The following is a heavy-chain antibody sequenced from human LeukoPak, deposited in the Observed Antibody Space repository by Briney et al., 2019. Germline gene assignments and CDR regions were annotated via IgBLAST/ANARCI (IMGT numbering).Heavy chain of an antibody. CDR3: AKDSSAAGTSVDY. CDR1: GFTFDDYA. J-gene: IGHJ4*02. Sequence: PGRSLRLSCAASGFTFDDYAMHWVRHAPGKGLEWVSGISWNSGSIVYADSVKGRFTISRDNAQNSLYLQMNSLRAEDTALYYCAKDSSAAGTSVDYWGQGTLVTVSS. V-gene: IGHV3-9*01. D-gene: IGHD6-13*01. CDR2: ISWNSGSI.